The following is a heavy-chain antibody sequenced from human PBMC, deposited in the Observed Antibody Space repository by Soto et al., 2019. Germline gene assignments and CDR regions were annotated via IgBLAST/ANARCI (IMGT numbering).Heavy chain of an antibody. Sequence: GESLKISCKGSGYSFTSYWIGWVRQMPGKGLEWMGIIYPGDSDTRYSPSFQGQVTISADKSISTAYLQWSSLKASDTAMYYCARMGSNLSYYYYYMDDWGKGTTVTVS. CDR2: IYPGDSDT. CDR1: GYSFTSYW. D-gene: IGHD4-4*01. V-gene: IGHV5-51*01. CDR3: ARMGSNLSYYYYYMDD. J-gene: IGHJ6*03.